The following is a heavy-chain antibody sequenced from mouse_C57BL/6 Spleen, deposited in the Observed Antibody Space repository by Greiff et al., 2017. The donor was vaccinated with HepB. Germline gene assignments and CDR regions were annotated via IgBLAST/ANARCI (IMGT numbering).Heavy chain of an antibody. V-gene: IGHV2-2*01. CDR3: ARITTVEGYFDV. Sequence: QVHVKQSGPGLVQPSQSLSITCTVSGFSLTSYGVHWVRQSPGKGLEWLGVIWSGGSTDYNAAFISRLSISKDNSKSQVFFKMNSLQADDTAIYYCARITTVEGYFDVWGTGTTVTVSS. CDR1: GFSLTSYG. J-gene: IGHJ1*03. D-gene: IGHD1-1*01. CDR2: IWSGGST.